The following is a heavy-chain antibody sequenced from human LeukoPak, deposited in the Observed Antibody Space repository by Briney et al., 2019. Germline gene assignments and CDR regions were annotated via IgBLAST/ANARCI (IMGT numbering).Heavy chain of an antibody. V-gene: IGHV5-51*01. CDR1: GYSLTSYW. CDR2: IYPGDSDT. D-gene: IGHD6-19*01. Sequence: GESLKISCKGSGYSLTSYWIGWVRQMPGKGLEWMGIIYPGDSDTRYSPSFQGQVTISADKSISTAYLQWSSLEASDTAMYYCARRGVAGTGNYYGMDVWGQGTTVTVSS. J-gene: IGHJ6*02. CDR3: ARRGVAGTGNYYGMDV.